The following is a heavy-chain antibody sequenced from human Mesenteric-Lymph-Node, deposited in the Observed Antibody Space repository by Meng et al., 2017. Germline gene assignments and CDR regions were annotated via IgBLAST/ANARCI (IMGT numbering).Heavy chain of an antibody. Sequence: GGSLRLSCAASGFTFSSYAMHWVRQAPGKGLEYVSAISSNGGSTYYANSVKGRFTISRDNSKNTLYLQMGSLRAEDMAVYYCARGMILDDAFDIWGQGTMVTVSS. CDR1: GFTFSSYA. CDR2: ISSNGGST. CDR3: ARGMILDDAFDI. V-gene: IGHV3-64*01. D-gene: IGHD2-15*01. J-gene: IGHJ3*02.